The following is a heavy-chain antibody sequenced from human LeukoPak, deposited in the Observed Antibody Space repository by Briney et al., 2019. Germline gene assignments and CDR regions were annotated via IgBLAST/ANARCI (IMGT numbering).Heavy chain of an antibody. CDR3: ARVRGDYGDYFDY. V-gene: IGHV3-30*04. Sequence: GGSLRLSCAASGFTFSSYAMHWVRQAPGKGLEWVAVISYDGSNKYYADSVKGRFTISRDNAKNSLYLQMNSLRAEDTAVYYCARVRGDYGDYFDYWGQGTLVTVSS. CDR2: ISYDGSNK. D-gene: IGHD4-17*01. J-gene: IGHJ4*02. CDR1: GFTFSSYA.